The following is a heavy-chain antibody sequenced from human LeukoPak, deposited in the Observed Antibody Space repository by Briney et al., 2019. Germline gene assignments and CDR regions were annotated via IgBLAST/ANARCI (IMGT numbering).Heavy chain of an antibody. CDR3: ARDYYASESYYNPS. CDR1: GGTFSSYT. V-gene: IGHV1-69*13. CDR2: IIPIFGTA. D-gene: IGHD3-10*01. J-gene: IGHJ5*02. Sequence: ASVKVSCKASGGTFSSYTITWVRQAPGQGLEWMGGIIPIFGTASYAQKFQGRVTITADESTSTAYMELSSLRSDDTAVYYCARDYYASESYYNPSWGQGTLATVSS.